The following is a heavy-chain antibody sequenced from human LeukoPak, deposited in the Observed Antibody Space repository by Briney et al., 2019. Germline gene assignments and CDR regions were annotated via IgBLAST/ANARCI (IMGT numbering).Heavy chain of an antibody. D-gene: IGHD6-19*01. CDR3: AKPISGGLAVTADWFDP. J-gene: IGHJ5*01. V-gene: IGHV3-23*01. Sequence: PGGSLRLSCEASGFAFSFYAMSWLRQPPGKGLEWVSTINANSGTTSYAASVRGRFTISRDNSKNTLYLQPNTLRAEDTAVYYCAKPISGGLAVTADWFDPWGQGTLVVVSS. CDR2: INANSGTT. CDR1: GFAFSFYA.